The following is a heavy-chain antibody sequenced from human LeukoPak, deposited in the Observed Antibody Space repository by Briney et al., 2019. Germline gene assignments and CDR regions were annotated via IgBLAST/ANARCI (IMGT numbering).Heavy chain of an antibody. CDR2: IIPIFGTA. Sequence: SVKVSCKPSGGTFSSYAISWVRQAPGQGLEWMGGIIPIFGTANYAQKFQGRVTITADESTSTAYMELSSLRSEDTAVYYCARGPSYYDFWSGYSNWFDPWGQGTLVTVSS. CDR3: ARGPSYYDFWSGYSNWFDP. CDR1: GGTFSSYA. V-gene: IGHV1-69*01. J-gene: IGHJ5*02. D-gene: IGHD3-3*01.